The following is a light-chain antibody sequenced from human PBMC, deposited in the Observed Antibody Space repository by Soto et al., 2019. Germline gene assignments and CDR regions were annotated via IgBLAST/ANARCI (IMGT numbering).Light chain of an antibody. CDR1: QSVARH. CDR2: GAS. Sequence: EIVMTQSPATLSVSPGGRATLSCRASQSVARHLVWYQQKPGQAPTILIYGASIRANGVPARFSGSGSGTDFTLNVSSLQSEDFAVYYCQQYNKWPRTFGPGTKVEIK. V-gene: IGKV3-15*01. CDR3: QQYNKWPRT. J-gene: IGKJ1*01.